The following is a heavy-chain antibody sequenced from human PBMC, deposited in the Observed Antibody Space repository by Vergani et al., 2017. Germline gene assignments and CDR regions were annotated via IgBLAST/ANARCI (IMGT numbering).Heavy chain of an antibody. D-gene: IGHD2-21*02. CDR1: GFTFSSYA. CDR3: ARARAYCGGDCSDFDY. V-gene: IGHV3-23*01. Sequence: EVQLLESGGGLVQPGGSLRLSCAASGFTFSSYAMSWVRQAPGKGLEWVSAISGSGGSTYYVDSVEGRFTISRDNAKNTLYLQMNRLRAEDTAVYYCARARAYCGGDCSDFDYWGQGTLVTVSS. J-gene: IGHJ4*02. CDR2: ISGSGGST.